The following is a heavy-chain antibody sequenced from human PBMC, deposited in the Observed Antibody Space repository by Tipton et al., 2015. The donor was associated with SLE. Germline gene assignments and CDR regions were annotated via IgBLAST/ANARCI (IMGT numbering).Heavy chain of an antibody. CDR2: IYYSGST. CDR3: ARDRGYDYVWGSYRRWFDP. CDR1: GGSISTYY. Sequence: TLSLTCTVSGGSISTYYWSWIRQPPGKGLEWIGYIYYSGSTNYNPSLKSRVTISVDTSKNQFSLKLSSVTAADTAVYYCARDRGYDYVWGSYRRWFDPWGQGTLVTVSS. D-gene: IGHD3-16*02. V-gene: IGHV4-59*01. J-gene: IGHJ5*02.